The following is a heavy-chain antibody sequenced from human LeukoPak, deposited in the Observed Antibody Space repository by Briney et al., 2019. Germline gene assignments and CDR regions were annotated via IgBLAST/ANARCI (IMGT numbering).Heavy chain of an antibody. CDR1: EFTFSSYA. CDR3: AKVVVIAAYSGYYFDS. CDR2: ISGSGGST. J-gene: IGHJ4*02. V-gene: IGHV3-23*01. D-gene: IGHD2-15*01. Sequence: GGSLRLSCAASEFTFSSYAMSWVRQAPGKGLEWVSAISGSGGSTYYADSVKGRFTISRDNSKNTLYLQMNSLRAEDTAVYYCAKVVVIAAYSGYYFDSWGQGTLVTVSS.